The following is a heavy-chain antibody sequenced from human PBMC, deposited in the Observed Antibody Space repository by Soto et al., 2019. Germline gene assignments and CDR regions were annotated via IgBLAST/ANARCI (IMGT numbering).Heavy chain of an antibody. CDR3: ARFAVVAATRYYYYGMDV. D-gene: IGHD2-15*01. CDR1: GFTFSSYA. Sequence: PGGSLRLSCAASGFTFSSYAMHWVRQAPGKGLEYVSAISSNGGITYYANSVKGRFTISRDNSKNTLYLQMGSLRAEDMAVYYCARFAVVAATRYYYYGMDVWGQGTTVTVSS. J-gene: IGHJ6*02. CDR2: ISSNGGIT. V-gene: IGHV3-64*01.